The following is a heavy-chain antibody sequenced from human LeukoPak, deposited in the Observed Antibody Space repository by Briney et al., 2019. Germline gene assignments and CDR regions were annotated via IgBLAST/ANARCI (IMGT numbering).Heavy chain of an antibody. D-gene: IGHD6-19*01. Sequence: PSETLSLTCTVSGGSISSYYWNWIRQPPGKGLEWIGYIYYSGTTNYNPSLKSRVSMSVDTSKNQFSLKLSSVTAADTAVYYCARSGSAVGPFDYWGQGTLVTVSS. V-gene: IGHV4-59*12. CDR1: GGSISSYY. J-gene: IGHJ4*02. CDR3: ARSGSAVGPFDY. CDR2: IYYSGTT.